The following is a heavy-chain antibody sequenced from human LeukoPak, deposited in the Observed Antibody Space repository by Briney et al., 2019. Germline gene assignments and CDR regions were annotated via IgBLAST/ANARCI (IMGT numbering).Heavy chain of an antibody. V-gene: IGHV3-21*01. CDR2: ISSSSSYI. CDR1: GFTFSSYS. D-gene: IGHD1-26*01. Sequence: GGSLRLSCAASGFTFSSYSMNWVRQAPGKGLEWVSSISSSSSYIYYADSVKGRFTISRDNAKNSLYLHMNSLRAEDTAVYYCARGYSGTYRVDYWGQGALVTVSS. J-gene: IGHJ4*02. CDR3: ARGYSGTYRVDY.